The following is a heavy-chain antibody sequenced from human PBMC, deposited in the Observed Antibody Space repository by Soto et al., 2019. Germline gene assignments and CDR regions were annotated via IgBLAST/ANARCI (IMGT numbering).Heavy chain of an antibody. CDR3: AKETGYSYGFQPNALDV. V-gene: IGHV1-69*13. Sequence: SVKVSCKASGGTFSSYAISWVRQAPGQGLEWMGGIIPIFGTANYAQKFQGRVTITADESTSTAYMELSSLRSEDTAVYYCAKETGYSYGFQPNALDVWGQGTTVTVSS. D-gene: IGHD5-18*01. CDR1: GGTFSSYA. CDR2: IIPIFGTA. J-gene: IGHJ6*02.